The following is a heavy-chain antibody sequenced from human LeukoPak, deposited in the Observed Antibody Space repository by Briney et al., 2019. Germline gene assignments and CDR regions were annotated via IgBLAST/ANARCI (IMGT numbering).Heavy chain of an antibody. CDR3: SRLRTVTAGDFDY. Sequence: EASVKVSCKASGYTFTSYAMHWVRQAPGQRLEWMGWINAGNGNTKYSQKFQGRVTFTRDSSASMAYMELSSLRREDTAVYYCSRLRTVTAGDFDYWGQGTLVTVSS. CDR1: GYTFTSYA. CDR2: INAGNGNT. D-gene: IGHD2-21*02. J-gene: IGHJ4*02. V-gene: IGHV1-3*01.